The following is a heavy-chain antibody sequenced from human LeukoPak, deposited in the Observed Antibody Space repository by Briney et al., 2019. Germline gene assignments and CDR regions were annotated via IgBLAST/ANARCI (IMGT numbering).Heavy chain of an antibody. Sequence: WASVKVSCKASGGTFSSYAISWVRQAPGQGLEWMGRIIPILGIANYAQKFQGRVTITADKSTSTAYMELSSLRSEDTAVYYCARDTPLSSSWLYYYYYMDVWGKGTTVTVSS. CDR3: ARDTPLSSSWLYYYYYMDV. D-gene: IGHD6-13*01. V-gene: IGHV1-69*04. CDR2: IIPILGIA. CDR1: GGTFSSYA. J-gene: IGHJ6*03.